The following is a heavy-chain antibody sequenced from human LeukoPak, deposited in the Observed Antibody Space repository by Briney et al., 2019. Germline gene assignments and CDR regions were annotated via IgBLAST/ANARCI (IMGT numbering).Heavy chain of an antibody. CDR1: GFTFSDYY. V-gene: IGHV3-11*03. CDR2: IVSSGSYT. Sequence: PGGSLRLSCAASGFTFSDYYMSWIRQAPGKGLEWVSYIVSSGSYTNYADSVKGRFTISRDNAKNSLYLQMNSLRAEDTAVYYCARIRYYYDSSGYYYPYYFDYWGQGTLVTVS. D-gene: IGHD3-22*01. CDR3: ARIRYYYDSSGYYYPYYFDY. J-gene: IGHJ4*02.